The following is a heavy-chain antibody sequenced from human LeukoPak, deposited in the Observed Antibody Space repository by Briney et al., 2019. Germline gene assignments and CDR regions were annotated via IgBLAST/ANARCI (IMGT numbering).Heavy chain of an antibody. CDR2: IYPGDSDT. J-gene: IGHJ4*02. CDR3: ARAPGYDFWSGYYTY. Sequence: GESLKISCKGSGYSFTSYWIGWVRQMPRKGLEWMGIIYPGDSDTRYSPSFQGQVTISADKSISTAYLQWSSLKASDTAMYYCARAPGYDFWSGYYTYWGQGTLVTVSS. V-gene: IGHV5-51*01. D-gene: IGHD3-3*01. CDR1: GYSFTSYW.